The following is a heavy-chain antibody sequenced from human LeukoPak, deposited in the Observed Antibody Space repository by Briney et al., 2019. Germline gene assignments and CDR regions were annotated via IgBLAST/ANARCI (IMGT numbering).Heavy chain of an antibody. CDR1: GFTFSSYG. V-gene: IGHV3-23*01. CDR2: VISNSANT. J-gene: IGHJ4*02. Sequence: GGSLRLSCAASGFTFSSYGMSWVRQAPGKGPEWVSSVISNSANTYYADSVKGRFTISRDNSKNTLYLQMNSLRAEDTAVYYCAKGSGYTHGLYYFDYWGQGTLVTVSS. CDR3: AKGSGYTHGLYYFDY. D-gene: IGHD5-18*01.